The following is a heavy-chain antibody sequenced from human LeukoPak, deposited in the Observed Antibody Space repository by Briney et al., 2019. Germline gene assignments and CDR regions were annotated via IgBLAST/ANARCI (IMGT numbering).Heavy chain of an antibody. D-gene: IGHD4-23*01. CDR2: INPNSGGT. Sequence: GASVKVSCKASGYTFTGYYMHWVRQAPGQGLEWMGWINPNSGGTNYAQKFQGRVTMTRVTSINTAYMDLNNLRSDDTAVYYCARVLYLGGGTYFGYWGQGTLVTVSS. CDR3: ARVLYLGGGTYFGY. CDR1: GYTFTGYY. J-gene: IGHJ4*02. V-gene: IGHV1-2*02.